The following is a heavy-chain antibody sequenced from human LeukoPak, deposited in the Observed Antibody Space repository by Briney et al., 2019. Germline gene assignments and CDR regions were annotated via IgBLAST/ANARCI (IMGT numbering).Heavy chain of an antibody. Sequence: GGSLRLPCAASGFTFSDCAMSWVRQAPGKGLEWVSVISGSGGSTNYADSVKGRFTISRDNSKNTLYLQMNSLRAEDTAVYFCTRRGVTRSYDYWGQGTLVTVSS. D-gene: IGHD3-10*01. CDR2: ISGSGGST. J-gene: IGHJ4*02. CDR3: TRRGVTRSYDY. V-gene: IGHV3-23*01. CDR1: GFTFSDCA.